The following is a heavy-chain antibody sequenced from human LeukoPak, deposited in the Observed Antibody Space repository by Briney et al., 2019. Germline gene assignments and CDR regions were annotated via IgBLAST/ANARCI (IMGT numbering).Heavy chain of an antibody. J-gene: IGHJ3*02. CDR3: ARAPRRSYYDSRVGAFDI. CDR1: GGTFSSYA. V-gene: IGHV1-69*13. Sequence: SVKVSCKASGGTFSSYAISWVRQTPGQGLEWMGGIIPIFGTANYAQKFQGRVTITADESTSTAYMELSSLRSEDTAVYYCARAPRRSYYDSRVGAFDIWGQGTMVTVSS. CDR2: IIPIFGTA. D-gene: IGHD3-22*01.